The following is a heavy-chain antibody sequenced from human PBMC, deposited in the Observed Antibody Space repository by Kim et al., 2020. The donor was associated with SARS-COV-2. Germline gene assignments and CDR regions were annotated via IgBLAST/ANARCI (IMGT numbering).Heavy chain of an antibody. CDR3: ARDYRLYYDILTGPYYYYGMDV. D-gene: IGHD3-9*01. CDR2: INTNTGNP. Sequence: ASVKVSCKASGYTFTSYAMNWVRQAPGQGLEWMGWINTNTGNPTYAQGFTGRFVFSLDTSVSTAYLQISSLKAEDTAVYYCARDYRLYYDILTGPYYYYGMDVWGQGTTVTVSS. J-gene: IGHJ6*02. CDR1: GYTFTSYA. V-gene: IGHV7-4-1*02.